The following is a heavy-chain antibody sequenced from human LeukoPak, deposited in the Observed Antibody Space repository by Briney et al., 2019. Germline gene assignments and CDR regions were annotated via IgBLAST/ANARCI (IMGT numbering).Heavy chain of an antibody. CDR3: ARGIVYGSGSSGAFDI. CDR1: GFTFSSYS. V-gene: IGHV3-21*04. D-gene: IGHD3-10*01. Sequence: GGSLRLSCAASGFTFSSYSMNWVRQAPGKGLEWVSSISSSSSYIYYADSVKGRFTISRDNAKNSLYLQMNSLRAEDTAVYYCARGIVYGSGSSGAFDIWGQGTMVTVSS. J-gene: IGHJ3*02. CDR2: ISSSSSYI.